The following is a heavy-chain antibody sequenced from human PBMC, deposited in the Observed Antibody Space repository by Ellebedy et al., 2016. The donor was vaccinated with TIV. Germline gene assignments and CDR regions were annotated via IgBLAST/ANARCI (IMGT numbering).Heavy chain of an antibody. J-gene: IGHJ6*02. CDR1: GFTFSSYS. Sequence: GESLKISXAASGFTFSSYSMNWVRQAPGKGLEWVSSISSSSSYIYYADSVKGRFTISRDNAKNSLYLQMNSLRAEDTAVYYCARGVYYYYGMDVWGQGTTVTVSS. V-gene: IGHV3-21*04. CDR3: ARGVYYYYGMDV. CDR2: ISSSSSYI.